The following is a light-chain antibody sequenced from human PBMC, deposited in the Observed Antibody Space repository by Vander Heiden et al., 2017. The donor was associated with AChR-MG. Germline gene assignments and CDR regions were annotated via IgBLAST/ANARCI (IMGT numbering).Light chain of an antibody. J-gene: IGKJ1*01. Sequence: EIVLTQSPGILSLSPGERASLSCRASQSVTSSHLAWYQQKPGQAPRLLIYGASSRATGIPDRFSGSGSGTDFTLTISRLEPEDFAVYYCQQYDNSPWTFGQGTKVEIK. CDR1: QSVTSSH. CDR2: GAS. V-gene: IGKV3-20*01. CDR3: QQYDNSPWT.